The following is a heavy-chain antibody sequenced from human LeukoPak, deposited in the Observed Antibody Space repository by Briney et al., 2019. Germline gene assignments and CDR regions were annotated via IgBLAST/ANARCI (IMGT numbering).Heavy chain of an antibody. D-gene: IGHD5-24*01. CDR2: TRYDGSNK. V-gene: IGHV3-30*02. CDR1: GFTFSSYG. CDR3: AREGDGYKGVYAFDI. J-gene: IGHJ3*02. Sequence: GGSLRLSCAASGFTFSSYGMYWVRQAPGKGLEWVAFTRYDGSNKYYADSVKGRFTISRDNSKNTLYLKMNSLRAEDTAVYYCAREGDGYKGVYAFDIWGQGTLVTVSS.